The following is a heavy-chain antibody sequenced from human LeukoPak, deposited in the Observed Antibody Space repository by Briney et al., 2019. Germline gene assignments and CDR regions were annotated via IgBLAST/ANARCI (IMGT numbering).Heavy chain of an antibody. Sequence: KGLEWVANIKQDGGEKYYVDSVKGRFTISRDNAKNALYLQMNSLRAEDTAVYYCARRYFDYWGQGTLVTVSS. J-gene: IGHJ4*02. CDR2: IKQDGGEK. CDR3: ARRYFDY. V-gene: IGHV3-7*03.